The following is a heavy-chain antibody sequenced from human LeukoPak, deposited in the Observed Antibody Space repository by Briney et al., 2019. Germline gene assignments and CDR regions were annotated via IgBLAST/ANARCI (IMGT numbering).Heavy chain of an antibody. CDR2: IKHDGREK. V-gene: IGHV3-7*01. Sequence: PGGSLRLSCVASGFTFSTDWMSWVRQAPGKELEWVANIKHDGREKYYVESVKGRFTISRDNAKNSLYLQMNSLRAEDTAVYYCARFRALDYWGQGSLVTVSS. CDR1: GFTFSTDW. J-gene: IGHJ4*02. D-gene: IGHD3-10*01. CDR3: ARFRALDY.